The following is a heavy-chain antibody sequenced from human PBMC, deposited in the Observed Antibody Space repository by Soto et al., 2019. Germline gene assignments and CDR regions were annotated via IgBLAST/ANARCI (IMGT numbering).Heavy chain of an antibody. CDR2: ISSSSSTI. CDR1: GFTFSSYS. V-gene: IGHV3-48*02. CDR3: ATATGGTMIVVPIGGVY. Sequence: GGSLRLSCAASGFTFSSYSMNWVRQAPGKGLEWVSYISSSSSTIYYADSVKGRFTISRDNAKNSLYLQMNSLRDEDTAVYYCATATGGTMIVVPIGGVYWGQGTLVTVSS. J-gene: IGHJ4*02. D-gene: IGHD3-22*01.